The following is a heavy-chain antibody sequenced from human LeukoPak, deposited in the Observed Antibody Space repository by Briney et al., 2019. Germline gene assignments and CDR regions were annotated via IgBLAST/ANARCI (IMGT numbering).Heavy chain of an antibody. CDR2: MNPNSGGT. J-gene: IGHJ4*02. Sequence: GASVKVSCKASGYTFTSFDINWVRQATGQGLEWMGWMNPNSGGTNYAQKFQGRVTMTRDTSISTAYMELSRLRSDDTAVYYCAREHMTRVTLDYWGQGTLVTVSS. CDR3: AREHMTRVTLDY. D-gene: IGHD4-17*01. V-gene: IGHV1-2*02. CDR1: GYTFTSFD.